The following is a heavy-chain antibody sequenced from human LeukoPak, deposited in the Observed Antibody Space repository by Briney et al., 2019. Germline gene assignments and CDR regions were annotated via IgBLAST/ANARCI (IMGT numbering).Heavy chain of an antibody. CDR3: AKSNGYGLVGI. Sequence: SETLSLTCAVYGGSFSGYYWSWIRQPPGKGLEWIGEINHSGSTNYNPSLKSRVTISVDTSKNQFSLRLTSVTAADTAVYYCAKSNGYGLVGIWGQGTMVTVSS. J-gene: IGHJ3*02. CDR1: GGSFSGYY. CDR2: INHSGST. D-gene: IGHD3-10*01. V-gene: IGHV4-34*01.